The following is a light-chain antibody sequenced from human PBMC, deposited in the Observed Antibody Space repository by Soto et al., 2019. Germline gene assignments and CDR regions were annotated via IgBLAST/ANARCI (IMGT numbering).Light chain of an antibody. V-gene: IGKV1-33*01. CDR2: EAS. CDR1: QDSTDS. J-gene: IGKJ5*01. Sequence: DIQLTQSPSSLSASVGDRVTLTCQASQDSTDSVNWYKQKPGKAPKLLISEASNLETGVTSRFSGSGFGTDFTFTISSLQPEDIATYYCQQYDNLLIAFGQGTRLDIK. CDR3: QQYDNLLIA.